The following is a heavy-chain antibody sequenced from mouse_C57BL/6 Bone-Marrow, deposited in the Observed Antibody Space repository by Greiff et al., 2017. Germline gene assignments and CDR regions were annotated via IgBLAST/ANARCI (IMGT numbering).Heavy chain of an antibody. CDR2: IDPSDSYT. CDR3: ARFPITTVPDY. Sequence: VQLQQPGAELVMPGASVKLSCKASGYTFTSYWMHWVKQRPGQGLEWIGVIDPSDSYTSYNQKFKGKATLTVDTSSSTAYMQLSSLTSEDSAVYYCARFPITTVPDYWGQGTTLTVSS. V-gene: IGHV1-69*01. J-gene: IGHJ2*01. D-gene: IGHD1-1*01. CDR1: GYTFTSYW.